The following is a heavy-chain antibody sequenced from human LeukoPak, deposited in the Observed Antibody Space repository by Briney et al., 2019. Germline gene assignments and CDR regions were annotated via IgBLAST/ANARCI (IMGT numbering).Heavy chain of an antibody. J-gene: IGHJ4*02. CDR3: ARSHYYDSSGYYYPGDY. D-gene: IGHD3-22*01. Sequence: SVKVSCKASGGTFSSYAISWVRQAPGQGLEWMGGIIPIFGTANHAQKFQGRVTITADESTSTAYMELSSLRSEDTAVYYCARSHYYDSSGYYYPGDYWGQGTLVTVSS. V-gene: IGHV1-69*13. CDR1: GGTFSSYA. CDR2: IIPIFGTA.